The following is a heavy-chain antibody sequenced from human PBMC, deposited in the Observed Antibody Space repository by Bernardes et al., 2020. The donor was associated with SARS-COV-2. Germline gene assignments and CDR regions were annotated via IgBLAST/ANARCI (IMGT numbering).Heavy chain of an antibody. J-gene: IGHJ4*02. CDR1: GFTFSGST. CDR3: TRWGGGDGYSVFDS. CDR2: IRSKTNNYAT. V-gene: IGHV3-73*01. D-gene: IGHD4-4*01. Sequence: GGSLRLSCAASGFTFSGSTIHWVRQTSGKGLECVGHIRSKTNNYATTYGASVKGRFAISRDDSKNTAYLQMNSLKTEDTAVYYCTRWGGGDGYSVFDSWGQGTLVTVSS.